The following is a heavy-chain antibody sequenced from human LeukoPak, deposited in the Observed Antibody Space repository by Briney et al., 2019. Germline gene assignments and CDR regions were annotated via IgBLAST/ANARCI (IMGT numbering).Heavy chain of an antibody. Sequence: GGSLRLSCAASGFTFSRYGMHWVRQAPGKGLEWVAVISYDGSNKYYADSVKGRFTISRDNSKNTLYLQMNSLRAEDTAVYYCASARALYGYGGYDEPYFHYWGQGTLVTVSS. J-gene: IGHJ4*02. CDR3: ASARALYGYGGYDEPYFHY. V-gene: IGHV3-30*03. CDR2: ISYDGSNK. CDR1: GFTFSRYG. D-gene: IGHD5-12*01.